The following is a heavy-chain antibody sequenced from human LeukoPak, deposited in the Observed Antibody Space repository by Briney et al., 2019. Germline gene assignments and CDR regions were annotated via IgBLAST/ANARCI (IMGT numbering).Heavy chain of an antibody. J-gene: IGHJ4*02. CDR3: ARGLEGSSGWFFRGTARIPFI. Sequence: ASVKVSCKASGYTFTSYGISWVRQAPGQGLEWMGWISAYNGNTNYAQKLQGRVTMTTDTSTSTAYMELRSLRSDDTAVYYCARGLEGSSGWFFRGTARIPFIWGQGTLVTVSS. D-gene: IGHD6-19*01. CDR2: ISAYNGNT. CDR1: GYTFTSYG. V-gene: IGHV1-18*01.